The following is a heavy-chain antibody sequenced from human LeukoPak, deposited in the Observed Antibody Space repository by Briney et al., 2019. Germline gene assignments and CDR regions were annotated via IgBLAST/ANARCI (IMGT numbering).Heavy chain of an antibody. CDR1: GFTFSSYA. CDR3: ARSDIVVVVAASFDP. CDR2: ISYDGSNK. V-gene: IGHV3-30-3*01. J-gene: IGHJ5*02. D-gene: IGHD2-15*01. Sequence: GGSLRLSCAASGFTFSSYAMHWVRQAPGKGLEWVAVISYDGSNKYYADSVKGRFTISRDNSKNTLYLQMNSLRAEDTAVYYCARSDIVVVVAASFDPWGQGTLVTVSS.